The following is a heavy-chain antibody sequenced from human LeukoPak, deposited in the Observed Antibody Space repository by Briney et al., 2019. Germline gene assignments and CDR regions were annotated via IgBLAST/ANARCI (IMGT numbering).Heavy chain of an antibody. CDR2: ISGSGGST. V-gene: IGHV3-23*01. Sequence: GGSLRLSCAASGFTFSSYAMSWVRQAPGKGLEWVSAISGSGGSTYYADSVKGRFTISRDNSKNTLYLQMNSLRAEDTAVYYCAKDGARHSYGYVSFDAFDIWGQGTMVTVPS. D-gene: IGHD5-18*01. CDR3: AKDGARHSYGYVSFDAFDI. CDR1: GFTFSSYA. J-gene: IGHJ3*02.